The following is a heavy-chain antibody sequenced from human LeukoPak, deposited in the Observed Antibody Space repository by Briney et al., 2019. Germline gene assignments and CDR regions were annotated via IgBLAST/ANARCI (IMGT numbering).Heavy chain of an antibody. CDR2: INANTGNP. D-gene: IGHD6-13*01. V-gene: IGHV7-4-1*02. CDR1: GYTFTSYS. J-gene: IGHJ6*03. CDR3: ASSGIAAAVYYYYYMDV. Sequence: ASVKVSCKASGYTFTSYSMNWVRQAPGQGLEYMGWINANTGNPTYAQGFTGRFVFSLDTSVSTAYLQISSLKAEDTAVYYCASSGIAAAVYYYYYMDVWGKGTTVTVSS.